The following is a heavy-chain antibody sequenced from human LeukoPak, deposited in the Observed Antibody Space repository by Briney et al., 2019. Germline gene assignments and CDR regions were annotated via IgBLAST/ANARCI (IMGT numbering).Heavy chain of an antibody. CDR1: GFTFDEYG. CDR3: VRSITMFQY. J-gene: IGHJ1*01. V-gene: IGHV3-20*04. Sequence: AGGSLRLSCAASGFTFDEYGMSWVRQAPGKGLEWVSGISLNGGSSGYADSVKGRFTISRDNANNSISLQMNSLRVEDTALYYCVRSITMFQYWGQGTLVTAS. D-gene: IGHD3-10*01. CDR2: ISLNGGSS.